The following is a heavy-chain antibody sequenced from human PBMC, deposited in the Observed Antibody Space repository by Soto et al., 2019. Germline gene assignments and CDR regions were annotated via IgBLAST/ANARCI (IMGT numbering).Heavy chain of an antibody. CDR2: INACNGNT. D-gene: IGHD6-19*01. Sequence: QVQLVQSGAEVKKPGASVKVSCKASGYTFTTYGISWVRQAPGQGLEWMGWINACNGNTNNAQKPQGRLTLTRDPPTRTADMELRSLRSGDTAFSACAIEPVAGILFDPWGQGTLVTVSS. CDR1: GYTFTTYG. CDR3: AIEPVAGILFDP. V-gene: IGHV1-18*01. J-gene: IGHJ5*02.